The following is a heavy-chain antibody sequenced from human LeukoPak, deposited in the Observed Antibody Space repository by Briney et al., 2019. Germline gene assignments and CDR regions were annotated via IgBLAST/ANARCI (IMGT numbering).Heavy chain of an antibody. D-gene: IGHD3-9*01. Sequence: SETLSLTCTVSGGSISSGGYYWSWIRQHPGKGLEWIGYIYYSGSTYYNPSLKSRVTISVDTSKNQFSLKLSSVTAAGTAVYYCARVRRTYYHNLWGQGTLVTVSS. CDR1: GGSISSGGYY. CDR2: IYYSGST. J-gene: IGHJ4*02. CDR3: ARVRRTYYHNL. V-gene: IGHV4-31*03.